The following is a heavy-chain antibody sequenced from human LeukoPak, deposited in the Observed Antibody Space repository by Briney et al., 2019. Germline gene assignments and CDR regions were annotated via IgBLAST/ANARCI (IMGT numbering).Heavy chain of an antibody. CDR1: GFTFSFYW. D-gene: IGHD4-23*01. CDR2: IKEDGSVK. Sequence: GGSLRLSCEATGFTFSFYWMSWFRQAPGKGLEWVANIKEDGSVKYYVDSVRGRFTISRDDAKNSLYLQMNSLGAEDTAVYYCARDPDGGNTLDYWGQGTLVTVSS. CDR3: ARDPDGGNTLDY. J-gene: IGHJ4*02. V-gene: IGHV3-7*01.